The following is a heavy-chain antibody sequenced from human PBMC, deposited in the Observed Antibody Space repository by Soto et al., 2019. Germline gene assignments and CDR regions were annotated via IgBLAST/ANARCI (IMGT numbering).Heavy chain of an antibody. V-gene: IGHV3-30*18. CDR1: GFTFSSYG. J-gene: IGHJ5*02. D-gene: IGHD6-13*01. CDR2: ISYDGSNK. CDR3: VKGGWYSGKRRAFDP. Sequence: QVQLVESGGGVVQPGRSLRLSCAASGFTFSSYGMHWVRQAPGKGLEWVAVISYDGSNKYYADSVKGRFTISRDNSKNTLYLQMNSLRAEDTAVYYCVKGGWYSGKRRAFDPWGQGTLVTVSS.